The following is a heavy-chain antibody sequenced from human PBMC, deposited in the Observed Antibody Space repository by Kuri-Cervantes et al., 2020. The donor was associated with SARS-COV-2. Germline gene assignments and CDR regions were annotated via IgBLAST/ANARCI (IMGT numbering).Heavy chain of an antibody. CDR1: GCTISSHY. V-gene: IGHV4-59*08. CDR2: IYYSGST. Sequence: SETLSLTCTASGCTISSHYWSWIRQPPGKGLEWIGYIYYSGSTNYNPSLKSRVTISVDTSNNQFSLKLSYVTAADTAVYYCARQDPPIVVVGRGWFDPWGQGTLVTVSS. CDR3: ARQDPPIVVVGRGWFDP. D-gene: IGHD2-21*01. J-gene: IGHJ5*02.